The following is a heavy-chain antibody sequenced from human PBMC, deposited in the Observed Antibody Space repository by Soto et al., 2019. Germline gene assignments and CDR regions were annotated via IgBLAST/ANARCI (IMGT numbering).Heavy chain of an antibody. J-gene: IGHJ6*02. D-gene: IGHD3-16*01. Sequence: GGSLRLSCAASGFTFSNYSMNWVRQAPGKGLEWVSSISSGSGYIYYADSLKGRFTSSRDDSKNTLYLQMNSLRAEDTAVYYCARDPPSTSDYGLDVWGQGTTVTVSS. CDR3: ARDPPSTSDYGLDV. V-gene: IGHV3-21*01. CDR1: GFTFSNYS. CDR2: ISSGSGYI.